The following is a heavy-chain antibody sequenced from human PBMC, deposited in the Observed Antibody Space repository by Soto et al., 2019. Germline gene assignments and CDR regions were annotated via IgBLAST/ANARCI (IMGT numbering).Heavy chain of an antibody. CDR1: GFTFSSYA. CDR3: ARTCIQLWLWGSKEPPRGFDY. D-gene: IGHD5-18*01. Sequence: GGSLRLSCAASGFTFSSYAMSWVRQAPGKGLEWVSAISGSGGSTYYADSVKGRFTISRDNSKNTLYLQMNSLRAEDTAVYYCARTCIQLWLWGSKEPPRGFDYWGQGTLVTVSS. V-gene: IGHV3-23*01. CDR2: ISGSGGST. J-gene: IGHJ4*02.